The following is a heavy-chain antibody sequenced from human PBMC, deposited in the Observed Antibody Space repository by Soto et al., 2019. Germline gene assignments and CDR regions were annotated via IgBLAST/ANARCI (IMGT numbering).Heavy chain of an antibody. V-gene: IGHV4-59*01. CDR3: ARGGYSYGGSPQSVNWFDP. J-gene: IGHJ5*02. Sequence: PSETLSLTCTVSGGSISSYYWSWIRQPPGKGLEWIGYIYYSGSTNYNPSLKSRVTISVDTSKNQFSLKLSSVTAADTAVYYCARGGYSYGGSPQSVNWFDPWGQGTRVTVSS. D-gene: IGHD5-18*01. CDR2: IYYSGST. CDR1: GGSISSYY.